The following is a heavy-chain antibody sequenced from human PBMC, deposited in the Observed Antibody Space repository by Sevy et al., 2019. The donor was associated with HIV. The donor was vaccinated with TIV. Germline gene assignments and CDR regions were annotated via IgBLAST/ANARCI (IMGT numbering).Heavy chain of an antibody. J-gene: IGHJ6*03. Sequence: SETLSLTCAVYGGSFSGYYWSWIRQPPGKGLEWIGEINHSGSTNYNPSLKSRVTISVDTSKNQFSLKLSSVTAADTAVCYCARGLSYCSSTSCTPYHMDVWGKGTTVTVSS. CDR3: ARGLSYCSSTSCTPYHMDV. V-gene: IGHV4-34*01. CDR2: INHSGST. CDR1: GGSFSGYY. D-gene: IGHD2-2*01.